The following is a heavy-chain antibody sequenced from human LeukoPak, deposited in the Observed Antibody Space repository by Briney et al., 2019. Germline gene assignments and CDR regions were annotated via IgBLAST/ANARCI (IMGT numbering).Heavy chain of an antibody. CDR3: ARGRHMLRY. CDR1: GFTFSHHY. V-gene: IGHV3-7*04. CDR2: IKPDGSEK. D-gene: IGHD3-16*01. J-gene: IGHJ4*02. Sequence: GGSLRLSCAASGFTFSHHYMHWVRQAPGKGLEWVATIKPDGSEKYYVDSVKGRFTISRDDAQNSLHLQMNSLRAEDTAVYYFARGRHMLRYWGQGSLVIVSS.